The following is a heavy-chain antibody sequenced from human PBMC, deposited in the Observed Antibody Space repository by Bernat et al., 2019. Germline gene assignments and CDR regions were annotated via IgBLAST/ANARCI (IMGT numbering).Heavy chain of an antibody. V-gene: IGHV4-39*01. CDR1: GGSISSSSYY. D-gene: IGHD6-13*01. Sequence: QVQLQESGPGLVKPSETLSLTCTVSGGSISSSSYYWGWIRQPPGKGLEWIGSIYYSGSTYYNPSLKSRVTISVDASKNQFSLKLSSVTAADTAVYYCARQRHSSSYYWGQGTLVTVSS. CDR3: ARQRHSSSYY. J-gene: IGHJ4*02. CDR2: IYYSGST.